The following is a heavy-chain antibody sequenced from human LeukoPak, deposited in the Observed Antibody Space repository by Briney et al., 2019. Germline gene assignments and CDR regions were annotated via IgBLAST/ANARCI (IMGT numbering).Heavy chain of an antibody. Sequence: ASVKVSCKASGYTFTSYDINWVRQATGQGLEWMGWMNPNSGNTGYAQKFQGRVTMTRNTSISTAYMELSSLRSEDTAVYYCAIHARGREGYYFDYWGQGTLVTVSS. V-gene: IGHV1-8*01. CDR1: GYTFTSYD. CDR3: AIHARGREGYYFDY. J-gene: IGHJ4*02. D-gene: IGHD3-16*01. CDR2: MNPNSGNT.